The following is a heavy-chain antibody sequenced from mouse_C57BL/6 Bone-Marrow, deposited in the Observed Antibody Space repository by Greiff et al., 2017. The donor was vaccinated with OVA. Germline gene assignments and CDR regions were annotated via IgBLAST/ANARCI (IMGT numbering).Heavy chain of an antibody. CDR3: TRWSGWFAY. CDR2: IRNKANNHAT. J-gene: IGHJ3*01. Sequence: EVKLVESGGGLVQPGGSMKLSCAASGFTFSDAWMDWVRQSPEKGLEWVAEIRNKANNHATYYAESVKGRFTISRDDYKSSVYRQMNSLRAEDTGIYYCTRWSGWFAYWGQGTLVTVSA. D-gene: IGHD3-1*01. CDR1: GFTFSDAW. V-gene: IGHV6-6*01.